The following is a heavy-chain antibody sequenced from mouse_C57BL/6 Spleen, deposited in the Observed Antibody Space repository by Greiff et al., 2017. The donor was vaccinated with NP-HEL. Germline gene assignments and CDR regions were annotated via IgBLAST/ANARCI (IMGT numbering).Heavy chain of an antibody. CDR2: ISYDGSN. V-gene: IGHV3-6*01. J-gene: IGHJ2*01. Sequence: EVKLQESGPGLVKPSQSLSLTCSVTGYSITSGYYWNWIRQFPGNKLEWMGYISYDGSNNYNPSLKNRISITRDTSKNQFFLKLNSVTTEDTATYYCARLGRENFDYWGQGTTLTVSS. CDR1: GYSITSGYY. D-gene: IGHD4-1*01. CDR3: ARLGRENFDY.